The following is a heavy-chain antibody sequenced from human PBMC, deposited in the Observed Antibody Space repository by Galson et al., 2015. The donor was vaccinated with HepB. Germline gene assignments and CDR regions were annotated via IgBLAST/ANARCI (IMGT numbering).Heavy chain of an antibody. CDR2: ISSNGGST. Sequence: SLRLSCAASGFTFSSYAMRWVRQAPGKGLEYVSAISSNGGSTYYADSVKGRFTISRDNSKNTLYLQMSSLRAEDTAVYYCVKVEAVRGVRYFDYWGQGTLVTVSS. CDR3: VKVEAVRGVRYFDY. CDR1: GFTFSSYA. J-gene: IGHJ4*02. V-gene: IGHV3-64D*06. D-gene: IGHD3-10*01.